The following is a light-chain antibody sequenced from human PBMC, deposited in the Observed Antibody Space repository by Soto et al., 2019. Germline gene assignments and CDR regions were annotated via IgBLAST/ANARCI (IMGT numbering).Light chain of an antibody. CDR2: DVS. CDR1: SSDVGGYSY. Sequence: QSALTQPRSVSGSPGHSVTISCTGTSSDVGGYSYVSWYQQHPGKAPKLMISDVSKRPSGVPDRFSGSKFGNTASLTISGLQAEDEADYYCSSYAGAFTYVFGSGTKVTVL. J-gene: IGLJ1*01. V-gene: IGLV2-11*01. CDR3: SSYAGAFTYV.